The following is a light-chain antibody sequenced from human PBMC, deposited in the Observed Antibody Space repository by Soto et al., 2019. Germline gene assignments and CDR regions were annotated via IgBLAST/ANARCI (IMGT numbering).Light chain of an antibody. CDR2: WAS. Sequence: SRSRDSLSVCVGVWGTIACESRRSLLYSSTHKNYLACYQHNPGQPPRLLSNWASAREAGVPDRFSGSGSGTECTPIISSRQWEEFGVYFCHEYESFRTVSSGTKVDIK. CDR1: RSLLYSSTHKNY. V-gene: IGKV4-1*01. J-gene: IGKJ1*01. CDR3: HEYESFRT.